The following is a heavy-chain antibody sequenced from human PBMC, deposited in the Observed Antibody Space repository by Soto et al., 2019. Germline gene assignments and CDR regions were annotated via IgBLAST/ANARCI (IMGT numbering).Heavy chain of an antibody. CDR1: GGSISSYY. CDR2: IYYSGST. CDR3: ARRYDGNFDY. J-gene: IGHJ4*02. Sequence: SETLSLTCTVSGGSISSYYWSWIRQPPGKGLEWIGYIYYSGSTNYNPSLKSRVTISVDTSKNQFSLKLSSVTAADTAVYYCARRYDGNFDYWGQGTLVTVSS. D-gene: IGHD1-26*01. V-gene: IGHV4-59*01.